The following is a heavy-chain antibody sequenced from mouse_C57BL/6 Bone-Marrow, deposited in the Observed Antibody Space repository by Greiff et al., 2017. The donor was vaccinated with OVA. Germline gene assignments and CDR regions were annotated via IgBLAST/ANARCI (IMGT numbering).Heavy chain of an antibody. CDR3: ARDGNYDY. D-gene: IGHD2-1*01. Sequence: EVHLVESGGGLVKPGGSLKLSCAASGFTFSSYAMSWVRQTPEKRLEWVATISDGGSYTYYPDNVKGRFTISRDNAKNNLYLQMSHLKSEDTAMYYCARDGNYDYWGKGTTLTVSS. CDR1: GFTFSSYA. V-gene: IGHV5-4*01. CDR2: ISDGGSYT. J-gene: IGHJ2*01.